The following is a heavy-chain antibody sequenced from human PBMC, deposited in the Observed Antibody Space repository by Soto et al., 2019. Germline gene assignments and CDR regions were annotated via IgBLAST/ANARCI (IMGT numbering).Heavy chain of an antibody. D-gene: IGHD1-26*01. V-gene: IGHV4-59*01. CDR3: AREGGGYRFDY. CDR2: IFYSGHL. CDR1: GASFGTYY. Sequence: QVQLQESGPGLVKPSETLSLTCAVSGASFGTYYWSWIRQPPGKGLEWIGYIFYSGHLKYNPSLRGRLTISVDPSKNQLSLRLTSVTAADPAVYYCAREGGGYRFDYWGQGTLVTVSA. J-gene: IGHJ4*02.